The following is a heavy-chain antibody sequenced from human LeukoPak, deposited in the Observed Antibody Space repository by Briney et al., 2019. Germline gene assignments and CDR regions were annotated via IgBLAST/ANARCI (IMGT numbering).Heavy chain of an antibody. J-gene: IGHJ4*02. CDR2: IYPGDSDT. CDR1: GYSFSNYW. D-gene: IGHD3-22*01. Sequence: GGSLKISCKGSGYSFSNYWIGWVRQMPGKGLEWMGIIYPGDSDTRYSPSFQGQVTISADKSISTAYLQWSSLKASDTAMYYCARRHDSSGYPYYFDYWGQGTLVTVSS. CDR3: ARRHDSSGYPYYFDY. V-gene: IGHV5-51*01.